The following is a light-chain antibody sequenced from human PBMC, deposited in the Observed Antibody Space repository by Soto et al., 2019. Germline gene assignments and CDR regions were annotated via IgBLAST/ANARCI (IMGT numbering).Light chain of an antibody. CDR1: SGHSSYI. J-gene: IGLJ3*02. Sequence: QPVLTQSSSASASLGSSVKLTCTLSSGHSSYIIAWHQQQPGKAPRYLMKLEGSGSYNKGSGVPDRFSGSSSGADRYLSISNLHFEYEADYYCETWDSNTRVFGGGTKPTVL. CDR2: LEGSGSY. CDR3: ETWDSNTRV. V-gene: IGLV4-60*02.